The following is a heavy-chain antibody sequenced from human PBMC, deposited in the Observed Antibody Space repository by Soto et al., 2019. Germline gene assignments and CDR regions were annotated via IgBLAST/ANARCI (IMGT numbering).Heavy chain of an antibody. V-gene: IGHV3-53*01. CDR1: GFTVSSNY. CDR3: ARDLWSPGNYYYGMDV. Sequence: GGSLRLSCAASGFTVSSNYMSWVRQAPGKGLEWVSVIYSGGSTYYADSVKGRFTISRDNSKNTLYLQMNSLRAEDTAVYYCARDLWSPGNYYYGMDVWGQGTTVTVSS. CDR2: IYSGGST. D-gene: IGHD3-3*01. J-gene: IGHJ6*02.